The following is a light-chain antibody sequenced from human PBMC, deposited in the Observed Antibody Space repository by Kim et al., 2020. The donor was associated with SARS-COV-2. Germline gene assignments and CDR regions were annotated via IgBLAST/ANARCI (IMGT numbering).Light chain of an antibody. CDR3: LLYYGDTVI. CDR2: SAT. CDR1: PXXVTXSYN. V-gene: IGLV7-43*01. Sequence: GTTTPPCXPTPXXVTXSYNPNCFXQXPGQAPRPLIXSATNRHSWAPARFAGSLLGDKAALTLSGVQPXDEADYYCLLYYGDTVIFGGGTQLTVL. J-gene: IGLJ2*01.